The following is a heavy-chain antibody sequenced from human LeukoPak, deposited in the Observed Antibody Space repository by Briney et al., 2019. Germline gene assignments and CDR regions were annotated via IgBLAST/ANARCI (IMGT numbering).Heavy chain of an antibody. CDR2: INPNSGGT. D-gene: IGHD2-21*02. V-gene: IGHV1-2*02. J-gene: IGHJ3*02. CDR1: GYTFTGYY. Sequence: ASVKVSCKASGYTFTGYYMHWVRQAPGQGLEWMGWINPNSGGTNYAQKFQGRVTMTRDTSISTAYMELSRLRSDDMAVYYCARRGEYCGGDCYLAFDIWGQGTMVTVSS. CDR3: ARRGEYCGGDCYLAFDI.